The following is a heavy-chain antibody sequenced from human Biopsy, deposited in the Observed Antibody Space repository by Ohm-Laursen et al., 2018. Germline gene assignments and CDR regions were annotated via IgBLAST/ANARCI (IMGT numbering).Heavy chain of an antibody. CDR1: GYSFTSYY. V-gene: IGHV1-46*01. CDR3: ARNTGWYRDLYYFDY. J-gene: IGHJ4*02. Sequence: ASVKVSRKASGYSFTSYYMHWVRQAPGQGLEWMGMINPSGSTTSYPQIFQGRVTMTRDTSKSTVYMELSSLRSADTAVYFCARNTGWYRDLYYFDYWGQGTLVTVSS. CDR2: INPSGSTT. D-gene: IGHD6-19*01.